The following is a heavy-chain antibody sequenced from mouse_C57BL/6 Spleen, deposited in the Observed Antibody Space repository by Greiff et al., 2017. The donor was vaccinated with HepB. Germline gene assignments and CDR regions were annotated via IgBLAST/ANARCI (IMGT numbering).Heavy chain of an antibody. CDR3: ERATAQGAWFAC. V-gene: IGHV1-52*01. CDR2: IDPSDSET. CDR1: GYTFTSYW. D-gene: IGHD3-2*02. J-gene: IGHJ3*01. Sequence: QVQLQQPGAELVRPGSSVKLSCKASGYTFTSYWMHWVKQRPIQGLEWIGNIDPSDSETHYNQKFKDKATLTVDKSSSTAYMQLSSLTSEDSAVYYCERATAQGAWFACWGQGTLVTVS.